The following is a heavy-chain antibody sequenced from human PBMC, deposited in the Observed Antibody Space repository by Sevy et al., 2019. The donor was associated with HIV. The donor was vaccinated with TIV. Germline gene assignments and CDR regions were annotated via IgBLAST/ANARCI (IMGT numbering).Heavy chain of an antibody. V-gene: IGHV3-7*03. D-gene: IGHD2-2*01. J-gene: IGHJ6*02. CDR3: ARDCNSASCLWGLDV. CDR1: GFTFSNYR. Sequence: GGSLRLSCAASGFTFSNYRMSWVRQAPGKGLEWVANIKRDGSEKYYVASVKGRFTISRDNAKKSLYLQMNSLRAEDTAVYYCARDCNSASCLWGLDVWGQGTTVTVSS. CDR2: IKRDGSEK.